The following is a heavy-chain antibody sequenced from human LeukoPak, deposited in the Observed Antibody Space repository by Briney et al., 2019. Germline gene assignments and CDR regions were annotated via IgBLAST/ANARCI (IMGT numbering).Heavy chain of an antibody. J-gene: IGHJ3*02. CDR2: INPSGGRT. Sequence: ASVKVSCKASGYTFTNYYIHWVRQAPGQGLEWMGMINPSGGRTTYAKKFQGRVTMTRDTSTSTVYMELSSLRSEDTAVYYCARGGNSIVVVTALMIGAFDIWGQGTMVTVSS. D-gene: IGHD2-21*02. CDR1: GYTFTNYY. CDR3: ARGGNSIVVVTALMIGAFDI. V-gene: IGHV1-46*01.